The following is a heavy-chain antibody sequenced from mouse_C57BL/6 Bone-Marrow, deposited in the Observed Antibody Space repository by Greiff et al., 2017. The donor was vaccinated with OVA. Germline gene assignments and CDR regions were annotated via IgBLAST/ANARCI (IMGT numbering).Heavy chain of an antibody. V-gene: IGHV1-19*01. CDR2: INPYNGGT. CDR1: GYTFTDYY. Sequence: VQLQQSGPVLVKPGASVKMSCKASGYTFTDYYMNWVKQSHGKSLEWIGVINPYNGGTSYNQKFKGKATLTVDKSSSTAYMELNSLTSEDSAVYYCARWGTTDYAMDYWGQGTSVTVSS. D-gene: IGHD1-1*01. CDR3: ARWGTTDYAMDY. J-gene: IGHJ4*01.